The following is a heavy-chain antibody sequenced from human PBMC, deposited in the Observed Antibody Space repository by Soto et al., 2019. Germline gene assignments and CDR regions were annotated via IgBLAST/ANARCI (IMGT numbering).Heavy chain of an antibody. CDR2: ILPFFGTA. Sequence: QVQLVQSGAEVKKPGXSXXXXXXASGGSFRREXIXWLRQAPGQGPEWMGNILPFFGTADYAQKFQGRVTVTADMSTTTVYMELNSLRVEDXXVYXCXXGXEFGGNSDAFDVWGQGTTVIVSS. CDR3: XXGXEFGGNSDAFDV. D-gene: IGHD2-15*01. J-gene: IGHJ3*01. CDR1: GGSFRREX. V-gene: IGHV1-69*14.